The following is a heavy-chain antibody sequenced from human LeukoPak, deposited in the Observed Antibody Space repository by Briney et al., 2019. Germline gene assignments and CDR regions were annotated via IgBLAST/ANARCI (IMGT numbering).Heavy chain of an antibody. V-gene: IGHV4-4*09. CDR2: IYTSGST. D-gene: IGHD4-23*01. CDR1: GGSISSYY. CDR3: ARVWGDYGGDY. J-gene: IGHJ4*02. Sequence: SETLSLTCTVSGGSISSYYWSWIRQPPGKGLEWIGYIYTSGSTNYNPSLKSRVTISVDTSKDQFSLKLSSVTAADTAVYYCARVWGDYGGDYWGQGTLVTVSS.